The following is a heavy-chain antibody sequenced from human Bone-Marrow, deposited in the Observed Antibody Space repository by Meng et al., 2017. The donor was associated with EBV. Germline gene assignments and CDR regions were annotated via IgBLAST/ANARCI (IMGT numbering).Heavy chain of an antibody. CDR1: VFTLSSYW. CDR3: AKDCFGYKDS. D-gene: IGHD5-18*01. V-gene: IGHV3-74*01. CDR2: INPDGSVT. J-gene: IGHJ4*02. Sequence: VESGGGLVQPGGSLTLSCAASVFTLSSYWVNWVRQAPGKGLVWVSRINPDGSVTNYADSVKGRFTISRDNVKNTVYLQMNNLRADDTAVYYCAKDCFGYKDSWGQGTLVTVSS.